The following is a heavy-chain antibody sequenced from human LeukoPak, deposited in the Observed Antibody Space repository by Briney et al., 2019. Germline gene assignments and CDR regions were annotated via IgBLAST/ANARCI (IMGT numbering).Heavy chain of an antibody. Sequence: GGSLRLSCAASGFRLSGYWMSWVRQAPGKGLEWVAKIKTDGSEKNYVRSVKGRFTISRDNAKNSLYREMDSLRAEDTAVYYCYSATPDYWGQGTLVTVSS. V-gene: IGHV3-7*01. J-gene: IGHJ4*02. CDR3: YSATPDY. CDR2: IKTDGSEK. CDR1: GFRLSGYW. D-gene: IGHD2-15*01.